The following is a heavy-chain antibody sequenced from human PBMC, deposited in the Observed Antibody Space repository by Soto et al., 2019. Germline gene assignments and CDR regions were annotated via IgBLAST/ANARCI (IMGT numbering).Heavy chain of an antibody. CDR1: GFTFSSYW. CDR3: ARDLGPGGPRFGYYYYGMDV. CDR2: IKQDGSEK. D-gene: IGHD3-10*01. V-gene: IGHV3-7*01. Sequence: GGSLRLSCAASGFTFSSYWMSWVRQAPGKGLEWVANIKQDGSEKYYVDSVKGRFTISRDNAKNSLYLQMNSLRAEDTAVYYCARDLGPGGPRFGYYYYGMDVWGQGTTVTVFS. J-gene: IGHJ6*02.